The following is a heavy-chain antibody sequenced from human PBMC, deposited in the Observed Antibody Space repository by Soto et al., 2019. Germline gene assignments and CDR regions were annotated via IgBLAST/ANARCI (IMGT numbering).Heavy chain of an antibody. Sequence: PGGSLRLSCAASGFTFSSYAMHWVRQAPGKGLEWVAVISYDGSNKYYADSVKGRFTISRDNSKNTLYLQMNSLRAEDTAVYYCARDGSIAVAGTRRTPYWFDPWGQGTLVTVSS. D-gene: IGHD6-19*01. CDR2: ISYDGSNK. CDR1: GFTFSSYA. J-gene: IGHJ5*02. V-gene: IGHV3-30-3*01. CDR3: ARDGSIAVAGTRRTPYWFDP.